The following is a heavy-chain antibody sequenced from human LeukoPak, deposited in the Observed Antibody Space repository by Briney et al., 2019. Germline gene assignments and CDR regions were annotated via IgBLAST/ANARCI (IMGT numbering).Heavy chain of an antibody. V-gene: IGHV3-66*01. D-gene: IGHD3-10*01. J-gene: IGHJ4*02. CDR3: ARVSPSGYYFDY. CDR2: IYSGGST. Sequence: GGSLRLSCAASGFTVSSNYMSWVRQAPGKGLEWVSVIYSGGSTYYADSVKGRFTISRDNSKNTLYLQMNSLRAEDTAVSYCARVSPSGYYFDYWGQGTLVTVSS. CDR1: GFTVSSNY.